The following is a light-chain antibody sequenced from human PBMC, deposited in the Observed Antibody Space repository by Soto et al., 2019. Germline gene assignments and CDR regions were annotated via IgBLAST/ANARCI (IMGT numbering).Light chain of an antibody. CDR1: QSISDS. CDR2: EAS. V-gene: IGKV1-5*03. CDR3: QQYNGYWT. Sequence: DIQMTQSPSTLSASVGDRVTITCRASQSISDSLAWYQQKPGKAPKLLIYEASSVKSGVPSRFSGSRSGTAYTLTISSLQPDDFATYYCQQYNGYWTFGQGTKVEIK. J-gene: IGKJ1*01.